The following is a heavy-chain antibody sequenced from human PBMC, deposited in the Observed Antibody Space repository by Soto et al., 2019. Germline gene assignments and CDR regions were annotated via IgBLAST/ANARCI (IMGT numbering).Heavy chain of an antibody. Sequence: XSVKVSCKASVYTFTSYGISWVRQAPGQGLDWMGWISAYNGNTKYAQDLQGRVTMTTDTSTSIAYMELRSLRSDDTAVYYCARFSGGSYNTYYFYYGMDAWGQGTTVTVSS. J-gene: IGHJ6*02. D-gene: IGHD2-15*01. CDR2: ISAYNGNT. CDR3: ARFSGGSYNTYYFYYGMDA. CDR1: VYTFTSYG. V-gene: IGHV1-18*01.